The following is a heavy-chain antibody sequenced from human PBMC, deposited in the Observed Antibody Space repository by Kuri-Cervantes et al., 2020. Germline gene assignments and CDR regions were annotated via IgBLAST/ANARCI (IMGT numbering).Heavy chain of an antibody. CDR3: APILGELSWYFDY. V-gene: IGHV3-23*01. D-gene: IGHD3-16*02. CDR1: GFTFSSYA. Sequence: GESLKISCAASGFTFSSYAMSWVRQAPGKGLEWVSSISDSGKTYYADSMKGRFTISRDNSKNTLYLQMNSLRAEDTAVYYCAPILGELSWYFDYWGQGTLVTVSS. CDR2: ISDSGKT. J-gene: IGHJ4*02.